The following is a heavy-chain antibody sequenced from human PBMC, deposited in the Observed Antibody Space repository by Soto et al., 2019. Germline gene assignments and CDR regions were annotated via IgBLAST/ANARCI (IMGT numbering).Heavy chain of an antibody. D-gene: IGHD2-15*01. CDR1: GGTFSSYA. V-gene: IGHV1-69*12. CDR3: AVVVVAATQAAYYYYGMDV. Sequence: QVQLVQSGAEVKKPGSSVKVSCKASGGTFSSYAISWVRQAPGQGLEWMGGIIPIFGTANYAQKFQGRVTITADDSTSTAYMELSSLRSEDTAVYYCAVVVVAATQAAYYYYGMDVWGQGTTVTVSS. J-gene: IGHJ6*02. CDR2: IIPIFGTA.